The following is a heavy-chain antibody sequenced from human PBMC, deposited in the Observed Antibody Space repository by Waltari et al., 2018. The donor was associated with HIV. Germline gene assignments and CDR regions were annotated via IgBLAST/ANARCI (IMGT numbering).Heavy chain of an antibody. V-gene: IGHV1-24*01. Sequence: QVQLVQSGAAVKKPGASEKASCKVSGTTPSELTMPWVRQVPGKGLEWMGNLDPEDDETIYAQKCQGRVTMTEDTSSDTAYMELSSLTSGDTAVYYCATDFSGMVRAYSYYSLDVWGQGTTVTVSS. CDR2: LDPEDDET. D-gene: IGHD3-10*01. CDR1: GTTPSELT. J-gene: IGHJ6*02. CDR3: ATDFSGMVRAYSYYSLDV.